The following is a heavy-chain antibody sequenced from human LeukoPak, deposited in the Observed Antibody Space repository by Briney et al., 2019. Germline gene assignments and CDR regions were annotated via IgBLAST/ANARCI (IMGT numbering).Heavy chain of an antibody. CDR1: GFTFSIYE. CDR3: ARVFVVVVAATHYGMDV. V-gene: IGHV3-48*03. Sequence: PGGSLRLSCAASGFTFSIYEMNWVRQAPGKGLEWVSYISSSRSNTIYYADSVKGRFTISRDDAKNSLYLQMNSLRAEDTAVYYCARVFVVVVAATHYGMDVWGQGTTVTVSS. J-gene: IGHJ6*02. D-gene: IGHD2-15*01. CDR2: ISSSRSNTI.